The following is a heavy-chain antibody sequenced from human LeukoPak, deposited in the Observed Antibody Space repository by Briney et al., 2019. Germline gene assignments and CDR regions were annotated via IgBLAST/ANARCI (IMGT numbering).Heavy chain of an antibody. D-gene: IGHD1-1*01. CDR3: ARGTDSYYFDY. CDR1: GFTFSTFG. Sequence: GGSLRLSCSSSGFTFSTFGMHWVRQAPGEGLEWVAFIWFDGSYKYYADSVKGRFTISRDNSQNTLYLQMNSLRAGETAVYYCARGTDSYYFDYWGQGTLVTVSS. V-gene: IGHV3-33*01. J-gene: IGHJ4*02. CDR2: IWFDGSYK.